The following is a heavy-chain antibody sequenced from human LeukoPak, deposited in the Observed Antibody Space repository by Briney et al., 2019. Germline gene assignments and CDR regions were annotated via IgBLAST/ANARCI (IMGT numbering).Heavy chain of an antibody. D-gene: IGHD3-9*01. CDR1: GFTVSSNF. Sequence: GGSLRLSCAASGFTVSSNFMSWVRQAPGKGLEWVSVIYSGGSTYYADSVKGRFTISGDNSKNTLYLQMNSLRVEDTAVYYCALGLVTDYWGQGTLVTVSS. J-gene: IGHJ4*02. CDR2: IYSGGST. CDR3: ALGLVTDY. V-gene: IGHV3-66*01.